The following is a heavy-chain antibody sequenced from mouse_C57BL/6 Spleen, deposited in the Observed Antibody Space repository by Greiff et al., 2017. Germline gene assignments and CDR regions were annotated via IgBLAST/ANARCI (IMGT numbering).Heavy chain of an antibody. CDR2: IHPNSGST. CDR3: AREVLYGSYYFDY. Sequence: QVQLKQPGAELVKPGASVKLSCKASGYTFTSYWMHWVKQRPGQGLEWIGMIHPNSGSTNYNEKFKSKATLTVDKSSSTAYMQLSSLTSEDSAVYYCAREVLYGSYYFDYWGQGTTLTVSS. CDR1: GYTFTSYW. J-gene: IGHJ2*01. D-gene: IGHD1-1*01. V-gene: IGHV1-64*01.